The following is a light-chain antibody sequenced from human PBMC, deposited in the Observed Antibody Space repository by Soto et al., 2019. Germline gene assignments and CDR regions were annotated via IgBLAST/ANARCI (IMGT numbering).Light chain of an antibody. CDR1: SSDVGGYNY. V-gene: IGLV2-14*01. Sequence: QSALTQPASVSGSPGQSITISCTGTSSDVGGYNYVSWYQQHPGKAPKLIIYDISNRPSWVSSRFSGSKSGNTASLTIPGLQAEDDADYYCSSYTSSSTDVFGAGTKVTVL. J-gene: IGLJ1*01. CDR3: SSYTSSSTDV. CDR2: DIS.